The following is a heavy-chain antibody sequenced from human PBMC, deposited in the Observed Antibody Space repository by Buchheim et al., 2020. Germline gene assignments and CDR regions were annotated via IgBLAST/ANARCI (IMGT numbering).Heavy chain of an antibody. CDR3: ARGDIFVAGSFDY. Sequence: EVQLVESGGGLVQPGGSLRLSCAASGFTFSTYWMTWVRQAPGKGLDWVANIDQDGRKTYYVDSLKGRFTISRDNARNSLYLQMNSLSAEDTAVYYCARGDIFVAGSFDYWGQGT. V-gene: IGHV3-7*01. CDR2: IDQDGRKT. J-gene: IGHJ4*02. D-gene: IGHD6-19*01. CDR1: GFTFSTYW.